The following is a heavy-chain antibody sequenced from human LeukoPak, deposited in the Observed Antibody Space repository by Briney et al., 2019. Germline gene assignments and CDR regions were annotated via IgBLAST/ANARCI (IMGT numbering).Heavy chain of an antibody. CDR2: ISSSSSYI. D-gene: IGHD5-12*01. CDR3: ARGKPRGGYEPYY. CDR1: GFTFSSYS. V-gene: IGHV3-21*01. Sequence: PGGSLRLSCAASGFTFSSYSMNWVRQAPGKGLEWVSSISSSSSYIYYADSVKGRFTISRDNAKNSLYLQMNSLRAEDTAVYYCARGKPRGGYEPYYWGQGTLVTVSS. J-gene: IGHJ4*02.